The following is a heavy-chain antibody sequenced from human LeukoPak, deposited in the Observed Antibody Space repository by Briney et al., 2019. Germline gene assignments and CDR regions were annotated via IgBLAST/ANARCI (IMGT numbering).Heavy chain of an antibody. V-gene: IGHV5-51*01. CDR2: ISPEDSDT. CDR3: ARYRGDYVSLPSPFDY. D-gene: IGHD4-17*01. CDR1: GYRFTDYW. Sequence: GESLKISCKGSGYRFTDYWIGWVRQMPGKGLEWLGIISPEDSDTRYSPSFQGQVTISADEAISTAYLQWSSLKASDTAMYSCARYRGDYVSLPSPFDYWGQGTLVTVSS. J-gene: IGHJ4*02.